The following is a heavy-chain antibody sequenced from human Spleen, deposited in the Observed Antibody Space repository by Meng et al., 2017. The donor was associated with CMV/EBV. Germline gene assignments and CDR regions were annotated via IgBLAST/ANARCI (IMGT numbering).Heavy chain of an antibody. CDR1: GYTFTGSY. CDR2: INPNSGGT. V-gene: IGHV1-2*04. Sequence: KASGYTFTGSYMHWVRQAPGQGLEWMGWINPNSGGTNYAQKFQGWVTMTRDTSISTAYMELSRLRSDDTAVYYCARSGSYSSSWSFDYWGQGTLVTVFS. J-gene: IGHJ4*02. CDR3: ARSGSYSSSWSFDY. D-gene: IGHD6-13*01.